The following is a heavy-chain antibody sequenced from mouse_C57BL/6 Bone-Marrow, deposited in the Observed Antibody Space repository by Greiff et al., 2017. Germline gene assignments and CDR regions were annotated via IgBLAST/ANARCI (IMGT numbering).Heavy chain of an antibody. CDR1: GYTFTSYW. J-gene: IGHJ3*01. CDR2: IDPSDSYT. CDR3: ARGGSSGPFAY. V-gene: IGHV1-50*01. D-gene: IGHD3-2*02. Sequence: QVQLQQPGAELVKPGASVKLSCKASGYTFTSYWMQWVKQRPGQGLEWIGEIDPSDSYTNYNGKFKGKATLTADKSSSTAYMQLSSLTSEDSAVYFCARGGSSGPFAYWGQGTLVTVSA.